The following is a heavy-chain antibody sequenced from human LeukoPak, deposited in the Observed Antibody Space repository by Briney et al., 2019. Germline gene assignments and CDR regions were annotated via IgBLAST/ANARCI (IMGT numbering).Heavy chain of an antibody. CDR1: GGSISSSSYY. CDR3: ACIPRGVIDY. Sequence: SETLSLTCTVSGGSISSSSYYWGWIRQPPGKGLERIGSIYYSGSTYYNPSLKSRVTISVDTSKNQFSLKLSSVTAADTAVYYCACIPRGVIDYWGQGTLVTVSS. V-gene: IGHV4-39*01. J-gene: IGHJ4*02. CDR2: IYYSGST. D-gene: IGHD3-10*01.